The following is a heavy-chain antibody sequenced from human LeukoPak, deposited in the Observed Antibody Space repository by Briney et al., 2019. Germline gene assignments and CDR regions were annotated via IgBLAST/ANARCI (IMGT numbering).Heavy chain of an antibody. D-gene: IGHD2-21*01. CDR3: ARPTSSLLFHYYGMDV. CDR2: LGGLSESV. CDR1: GFIFSNYA. J-gene: IGHJ6*02. V-gene: IGHV3-23*01. Sequence: GGSLRLSCAASGFIFSNYAMTWVRQAPGKGLEWVSILGGLSESVYYADSVKGRFTISRDNSKNTLYLQVNSLRAEDTAVYYCARPTSSLLFHYYGMDVWGQGTTVTASS.